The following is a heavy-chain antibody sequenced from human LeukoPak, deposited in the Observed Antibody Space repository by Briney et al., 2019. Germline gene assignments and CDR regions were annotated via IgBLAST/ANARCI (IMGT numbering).Heavy chain of an antibody. J-gene: IGHJ4*02. CDR3: ASRPCSSTSCYWSFDY. Sequence: SQTLSLTCTVSGGSISSGGYYWSWIRQHLGKGLEWIGYIYYSGSTYYNPSLKSRVTISVDTSKNQFSLKLSSVTAADTAVYYCASRPCSSTSCYWSFDYWGQGTLVTVSS. CDR1: GGSISSGGYY. CDR2: IYYSGST. D-gene: IGHD2-2*01. V-gene: IGHV4-31*03.